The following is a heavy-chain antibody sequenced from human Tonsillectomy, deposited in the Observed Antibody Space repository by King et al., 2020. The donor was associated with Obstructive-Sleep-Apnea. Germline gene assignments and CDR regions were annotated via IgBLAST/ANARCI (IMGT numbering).Heavy chain of an antibody. Sequence: VQLVESGGDLVQPGGSLRLSCAASGFTFSIYWMSWVRQAPGKGLEWVANIKYDGGEKYYVDSVKGRFTISRDNAKTSLYLQMNSLRAEDTAVYYCARDEGPVGATSGMDVWGQGTTVTVSS. CDR1: GFTFSIYW. D-gene: IGHD1-26*01. V-gene: IGHV3-7*03. J-gene: IGHJ6*02. CDR3: ARDEGPVGATSGMDV. CDR2: IKYDGGEK.